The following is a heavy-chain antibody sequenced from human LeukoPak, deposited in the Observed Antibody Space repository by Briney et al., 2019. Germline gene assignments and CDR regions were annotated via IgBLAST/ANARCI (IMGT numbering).Heavy chain of an antibody. CDR3: TRDCSSTSCYLWAFDI. D-gene: IGHD2-2*01. CDR1: GFTFSNAW. Sequence: GGSLRLSCAASGFTFSNAWMSWVRQAPGKGLEWVGRIKSKTDGGTTDYAAPVKGRFTISRDDSKNTLYLQMNSLKTEDTAVYYCTRDCSSTSCYLWAFDIWGQGTMVTVSS. CDR2: IKSKTDGGTT. V-gene: IGHV3-15*01. J-gene: IGHJ3*02.